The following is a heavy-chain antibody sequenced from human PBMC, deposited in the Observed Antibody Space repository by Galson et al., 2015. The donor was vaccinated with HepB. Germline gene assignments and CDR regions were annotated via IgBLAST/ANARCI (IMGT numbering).Heavy chain of an antibody. CDR3: ARGRGTILRGGDYYYYGMDV. D-gene: IGHD3-10*01. J-gene: IGHJ6*02. CDR2: ITHSGST. CDR1: GGSFPGYY. V-gene: IGHV4-34*01. Sequence: ETLSLTCGVYGGSFPGYYWSWIRQPPGKGLEWIGEITHSGSTNYNPSLKSRVTMSVDTSKNQFSLKLTSVTAADTAVYYCARGRGTILRGGDYYYYGMDVWGQGTTVTVSS.